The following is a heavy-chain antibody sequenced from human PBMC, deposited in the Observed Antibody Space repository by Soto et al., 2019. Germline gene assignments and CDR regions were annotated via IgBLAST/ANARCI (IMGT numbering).Heavy chain of an antibody. J-gene: IGHJ4*02. Sequence: PGESLKICCKASGYSFSSYWIAWVRQMPGKGLEWMGIIYPDDSDTRYNPSFQGQVTISADKSISTAYLQWSSLKASDTAIYYCARHPKYYSGPRYFDYWGQGTRVTVSS. CDR1: GYSFSSYW. D-gene: IGHD6-19*01. CDR3: ARHPKYYSGPRYFDY. CDR2: IYPDDSDT. V-gene: IGHV5-51*01.